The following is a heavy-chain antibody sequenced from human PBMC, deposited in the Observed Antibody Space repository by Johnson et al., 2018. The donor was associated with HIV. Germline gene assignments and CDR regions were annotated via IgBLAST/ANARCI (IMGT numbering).Heavy chain of an antibody. CDR1: GFTFSNAW. CDR2: IKRKIDGGTT. D-gene: IGHD6-19*01. Sequence: VQLVESGGGLVKPGGSLRLSCAASGFTFSNAWMSWVRQAPGKGLEWVGRIKRKIDGGTTDYAAPVKGSFTISRDDSENTLYLQMNSLKTEDTAVYYCARGRAVAGTRAFDIWGQGTMVTVSS. CDR3: ARGRAVAGTRAFDI. V-gene: IGHV3-15*01. J-gene: IGHJ3*02.